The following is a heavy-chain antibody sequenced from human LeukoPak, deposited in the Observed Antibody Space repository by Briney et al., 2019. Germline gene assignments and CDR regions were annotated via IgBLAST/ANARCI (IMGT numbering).Heavy chain of an antibody. CDR3: AKATHGY. CDR1: GFTFSSYS. J-gene: IGHJ4*02. CDR2: ISRSGSYI. V-gene: IGHV3-21*01. Sequence: GGSLRLSCAASGFTFSSYSMNWVRQAPGKGLEWVSSISRSGSYIYYADSVKGRFTISRDNAKNSLYLQMDSLRPGDTALYYCAKATHGYWGQGTLVTVSS.